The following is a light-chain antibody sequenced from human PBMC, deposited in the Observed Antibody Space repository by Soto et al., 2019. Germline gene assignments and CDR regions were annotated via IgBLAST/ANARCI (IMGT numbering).Light chain of an antibody. Sequence: RRATQGISSWLAWYQQKPGKAPKLLIYAASSLQSGVPSRFSGSGSRTDYELGIRYRHSGYTATSYYERASSAPGSLGRGTKVDIK. CDR1: QGISSW. J-gene: IGKJ2*03. CDR2: AAS. V-gene: IGKV1-12*01. CDR3: ERASSAPGS.